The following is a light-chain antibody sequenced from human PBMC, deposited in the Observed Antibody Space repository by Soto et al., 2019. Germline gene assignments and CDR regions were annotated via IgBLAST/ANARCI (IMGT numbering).Light chain of an antibody. CDR1: QSVSRNY. V-gene: IGKV3-20*01. Sequence: EIVLTQSPGTLSLSPGERATLSCRASQSVSRNYLAWYQQKPGQAPRLLIYAASSRISGIPDRFSGSGSGTDLTLTISRLEPEDFAVYHCQQYGSAPRTFGQGTKVEIK. J-gene: IGKJ1*01. CDR2: AAS. CDR3: QQYGSAPRT.